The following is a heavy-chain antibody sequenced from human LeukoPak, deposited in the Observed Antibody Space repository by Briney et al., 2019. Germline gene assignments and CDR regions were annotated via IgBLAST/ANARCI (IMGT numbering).Heavy chain of an antibody. CDR2: ISGSGGST. CDR3: AKDGSRYNWNDGGFDP. Sequence: AGGSLRLSCAASGFTFSSYAMSWVRQAPGKGLEWVSAISGSGGSTYYADSVKGRFTISRDNSKNTLYLQMNSLRAEDTAVYYCAKDGSRYNWNDGGFDPWGQGTLVTVSS. CDR1: GFTFSSYA. V-gene: IGHV3-23*01. D-gene: IGHD1-1*01. J-gene: IGHJ5*02.